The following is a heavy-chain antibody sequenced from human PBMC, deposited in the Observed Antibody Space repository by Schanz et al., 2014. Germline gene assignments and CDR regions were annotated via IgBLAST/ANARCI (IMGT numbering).Heavy chain of an antibody. CDR3: ARDNRYYLFDY. CDR2: IYIGGNT. CDR1: GFTLSNYA. Sequence: EMQLLESGGGLAQPGGSLRLSCAASGFTLSNYAMSWVRQAPGKGLEWVSFIYIGGNTYYADSVKGRFTISRDNSKNTVYIQMNSLRAEDTAVYFCARDNRYYLFDYWGQGALVTVSS. D-gene: IGHD3-16*02. J-gene: IGHJ4*02. V-gene: IGHV3-66*01.